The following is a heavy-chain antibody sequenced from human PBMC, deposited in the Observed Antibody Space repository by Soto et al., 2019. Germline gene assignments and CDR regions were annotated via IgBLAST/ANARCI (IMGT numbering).Heavy chain of an antibody. CDR2: VNPANGLP. CDR3: AWIRYFAWDV. V-gene: IGHV1-3*01. Sequence: QVQLVQSGAEVKKPGASVKVSCKASGYIFSANSIHWVRQARGHRLEWLGWVNPANGLPNYSQNFHGRVNSTFDTSASTAAVELSSLRSENTAVCYCAWIRYFAWDVWGQGTTVTVSS. D-gene: IGHD3-9*01. CDR1: GYIFSANS. J-gene: IGHJ6*02.